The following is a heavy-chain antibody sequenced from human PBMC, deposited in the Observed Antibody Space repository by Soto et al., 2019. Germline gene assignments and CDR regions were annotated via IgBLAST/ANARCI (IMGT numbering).Heavy chain of an antibody. CDR3: AKGQNSGTYRFYFDY. CDR1: GITLSSYA. J-gene: IGHJ4*02. Sequence: VGSLRLSCAASGITLSSYAMSWVRQAPGKGPEWVSGISASGGSTSYADSVKGRFTISRDNSKNTLYLQMNSLRADDTAVYHCAKGQNSGTYRFYFDYWGQGALVTVSS. CDR2: ISASGGST. V-gene: IGHV3-23*01. D-gene: IGHD1-26*01.